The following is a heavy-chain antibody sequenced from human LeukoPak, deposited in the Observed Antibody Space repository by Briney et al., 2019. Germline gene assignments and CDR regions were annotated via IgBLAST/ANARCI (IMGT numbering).Heavy chain of an antibody. Sequence: SETLSLTCAVYGGSFSGYYWSWIRQPPGKGLEWIGEINHSGSTNYNPSLKSRVTISVDTSKNQFSLKLSSVTAADTAVYYCARRGPYDILTGYPEPPYWYFDLWGCGTLVTVSS. V-gene: IGHV4-34*01. J-gene: IGHJ2*01. CDR2: INHSGST. CDR1: GGSFSGYY. D-gene: IGHD3-9*01. CDR3: ARRGPYDILTGYPEPPYWYFDL.